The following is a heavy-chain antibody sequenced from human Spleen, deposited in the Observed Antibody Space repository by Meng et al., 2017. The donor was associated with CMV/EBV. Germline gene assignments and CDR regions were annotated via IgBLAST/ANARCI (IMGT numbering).Heavy chain of an antibody. D-gene: IGHD5-24*01. J-gene: IGHJ5*02. Sequence: VASVNSGSSYWTWLRQPPGKGLEWIGYIDYRGITNYNPSLKSRVTIASDTSNHQFSLKLTSLTAADTAIYYCARESRSDGLYNYFDPWGQGTLVTVSS. CDR1: VASVNSGSSY. V-gene: IGHV4-61*01. CDR2: IDYRGIT. CDR3: ARESRSDGLYNYFDP.